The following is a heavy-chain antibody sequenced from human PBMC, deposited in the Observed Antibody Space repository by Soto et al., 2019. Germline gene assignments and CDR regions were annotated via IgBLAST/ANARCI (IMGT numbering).Heavy chain of an antibody. V-gene: IGHV3-15*01. CDR3: TSSIMITFGGVIVRGPLGY. CDR1: RFTFSDYA. J-gene: IGHJ4*02. CDR2: IKSKTDGGTT. D-gene: IGHD3-16*02. Sequence: EVQLLESGGGLVQSGGSLRLSCVASRFTFSDYAMSWVRQAPGKGLEWVGRIKSKTDGGTTDYAAPVKGRFTISRDDSKNTLYLQMNSLKTEDTAVYYCTSSIMITFGGVIVRGPLGYWGQGTLVTVSS.